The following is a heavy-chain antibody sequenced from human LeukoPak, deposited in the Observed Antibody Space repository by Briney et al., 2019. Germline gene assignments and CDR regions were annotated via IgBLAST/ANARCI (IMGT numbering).Heavy chain of an antibody. Sequence: SETLSLTCAVFGGSFSGRYWSWVRQPPGRGLGWSGQIQHGGGSSYNSCPRSRVTMSVDMSKNQFSLKLSSVTAADTAVYYCAQHGEFYFDIWGRGTLVTVSS. D-gene: IGHD4-17*01. J-gene: IGHJ2*01. CDR2: IQHGGGS. V-gene: IGHV4-34*01. CDR1: GGSFSGRY. CDR3: AQHGEFYFDI.